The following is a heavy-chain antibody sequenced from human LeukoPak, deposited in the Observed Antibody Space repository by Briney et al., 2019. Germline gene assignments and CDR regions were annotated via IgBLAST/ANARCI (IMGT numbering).Heavy chain of an antibody. Sequence: GGSLRLSCAASGFTFSSYGMHWVRQAPGKGLEWVAVIWYDGSNKYYADSVKGRFTISRDDSKNTLYLQMNSLRAEDTAVYYCAKEHCSSTSCYRGGYYFDYWGQGTLVTVSS. V-gene: IGHV3-33*06. D-gene: IGHD2-2*02. CDR3: AKEHCSSTSCYRGGYYFDY. CDR1: GFTFSSYG. CDR2: IWYDGSNK. J-gene: IGHJ4*02.